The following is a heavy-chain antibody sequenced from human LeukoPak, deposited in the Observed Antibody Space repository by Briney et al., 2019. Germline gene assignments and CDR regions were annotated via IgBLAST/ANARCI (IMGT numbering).Heavy chain of an antibody. CDR3: AGHVRGRPGRFNCSSTSRYTLERASSYFDY. Sequence: SETLSLTCTVSGDSISGSIYSWAWIRQPPGKGLEPIGSINYTVTTHYNPSLKSRVTISVDTSKNQFSLKLSSVTAADRAVYYCAGHVRGRPGRFNCSSTSRYTLERASSYFDYWGQGTLVNVSS. V-gene: IGHV4-39*01. D-gene: IGHD2-2*02. CDR2: INYTVTT. CDR1: GDSISGSIYS. J-gene: IGHJ4*02.